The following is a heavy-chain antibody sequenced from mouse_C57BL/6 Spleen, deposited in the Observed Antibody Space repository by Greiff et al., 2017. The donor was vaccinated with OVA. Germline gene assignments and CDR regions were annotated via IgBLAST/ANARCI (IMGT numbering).Heavy chain of an antibody. CDR3: ARGSLITTVVEDAMDY. CDR1: GYSITSGYD. CDR2: ISYSGST. V-gene: IGHV3-1*01. D-gene: IGHD1-1*01. Sequence: EVQLVESGPGMVKPSQSLSLSCTVTGYSITSGYDSHCLRPFPGNKLEWMGYISYSGSTNYNPSVKSRFSITHDTTKNHFFLKLKSVTTEDTATYYCARGSLITTVVEDAMDYWGQGTSVTVSS. J-gene: IGHJ4*01.